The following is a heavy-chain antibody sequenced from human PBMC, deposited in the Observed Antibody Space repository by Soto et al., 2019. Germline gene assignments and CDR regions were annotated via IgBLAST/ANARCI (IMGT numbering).Heavy chain of an antibody. D-gene: IGHD3-10*01. Sequence: GGSLRLSCAASGFTFDDYAMHWVRQAPGKGLEWVSGISWNSGSIGYADSVKGRFTISRDNAKNSLYLQMNSLRAEDTALYYCAKDMGGSGSRRGPFDYWGQGTLVTVSS. CDR2: ISWNSGSI. CDR3: AKDMGGSGSRRGPFDY. J-gene: IGHJ4*02. V-gene: IGHV3-9*01. CDR1: GFTFDDYA.